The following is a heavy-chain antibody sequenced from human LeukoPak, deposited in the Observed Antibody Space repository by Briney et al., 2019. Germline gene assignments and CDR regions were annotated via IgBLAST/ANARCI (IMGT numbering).Heavy chain of an antibody. D-gene: IGHD3-16*01. CDR3: ARSRYDYVWGSDKFFDY. J-gene: IGHJ4*02. CDR2: IYPGDSDT. Sequence: GEPLKISCKVSGYNFNNYWIGWVRQMPGRGLEWMGIIYPGDSDTRYSPPFQGQVTITVDTSIRTAFLQWSSLKAADSAVYFCARSRYDYVWGSDKFFDYWGQGTLVTVSS. CDR1: GYNFNNYW. V-gene: IGHV5-51*01.